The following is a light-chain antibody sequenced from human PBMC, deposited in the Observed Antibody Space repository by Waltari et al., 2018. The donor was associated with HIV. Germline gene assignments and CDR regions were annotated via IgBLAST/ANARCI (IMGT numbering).Light chain of an antibody. CDR2: EVT. Sequence: QCALTQPPSASGSADQSVTISRTGTSNDDGGYNYVSWHQQHPGKAPKLMIYEVTGRPSGVPDRFSGSKSGNPASLTVSGLQAEDEADYYCSSYSGGNNFDVVFGGGTKLTVL. CDR1: SNDDGGYNY. J-gene: IGLJ2*01. CDR3: SSYSGGNNFDVV. V-gene: IGLV2-8*01.